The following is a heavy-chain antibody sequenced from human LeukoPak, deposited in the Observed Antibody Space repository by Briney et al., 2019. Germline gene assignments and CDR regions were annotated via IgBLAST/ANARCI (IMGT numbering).Heavy chain of an antibody. CDR3: AHRGTVTTLETFDY. D-gene: IGHD4-17*01. CDR1: GFSLSTSGVG. CDR2: IYWDDDK. V-gene: IGHV2-5*02. Sequence: SGPTLVHPTPPLTLTCTFSGFSLSTSGVGVGWIRQPPVKALEWLALIYWDDDKRYSPSLKSRLTITKDTSKNQVVLTMTNMDPVDTATYYCAHRGTVTTLETFDYWGQGTLVTVSS. J-gene: IGHJ4*02.